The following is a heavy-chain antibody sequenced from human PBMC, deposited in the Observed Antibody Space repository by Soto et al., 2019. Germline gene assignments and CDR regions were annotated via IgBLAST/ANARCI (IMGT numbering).Heavy chain of an antibody. CDR3: ARGLPHRYYFDY. J-gene: IGHJ4*02. CDR1: GGTFSSYA. D-gene: IGHD4-17*01. CDR2: IIPIFGTA. V-gene: IGHV1-69*13. Sequence: SVEVSCKASGGTFSSYAISWVRQAPGQGLEWMGGIIPIFGTANYAQKFQGRVTITADESTSTAYMELSSLRSEDTAVYYCARGLPHRYYFDYWGQGTLVTVSS.